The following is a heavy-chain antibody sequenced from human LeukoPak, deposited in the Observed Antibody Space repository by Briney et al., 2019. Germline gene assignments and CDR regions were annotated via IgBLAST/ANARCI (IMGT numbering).Heavy chain of an antibody. CDR2: INSDGSST. J-gene: IGHJ4*02. CDR3: VRALMGTEDY. V-gene: IGHV3-74*01. D-gene: IGHD2-8*01. Sequence: GGSLRLSCAASGFTFSSYWMHWVRQAPGKRLVWVSRINSDGSSTNYADSVKGRFTISRDNAKNTLYLQMNSLRAEDTAVYYCVRALMGTEDYWGQGTLVTVSS. CDR1: GFTFSSYW.